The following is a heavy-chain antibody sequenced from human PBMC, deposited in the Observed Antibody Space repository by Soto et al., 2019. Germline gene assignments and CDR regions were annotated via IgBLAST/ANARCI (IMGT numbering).Heavy chain of an antibody. CDR1: GFTFSSYA. CDR2: ISYDGSNK. V-gene: IGHV3-30-3*01. CDR3: ARDLLAALRSAPNNWFDP. J-gene: IGHJ5*02. D-gene: IGHD6-6*01. Sequence: QVQLVESGGGVVRPGRSLRLSCAASGFTFSSYAMHWVRQAPGKGLEWVAVISYDGSNKYYADSVKGRFTISRDNSKNTLYLQMNSLRAEDTAVYYCARDLLAALRSAPNNWFDPWGQGTLVTVSS.